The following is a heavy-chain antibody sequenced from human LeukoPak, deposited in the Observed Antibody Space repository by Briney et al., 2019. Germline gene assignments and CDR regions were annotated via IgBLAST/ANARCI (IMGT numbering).Heavy chain of an antibody. CDR2: IHHSGSA. CDR3: ARHYGP. CDR1: GGSISSGGDY. V-gene: IGHV4-31*03. D-gene: IGHD3-16*01. J-gene: IGHJ5*02. Sequence: PSETLSLTCTVSGGSISSGGDYWSWIRHHPGKGLGWIGYIHHSGSAYYNPSLKSRVTISVDTSKNQFSLKLNSVTAADTAVYYCARHYGPWGQGTLVTVSS.